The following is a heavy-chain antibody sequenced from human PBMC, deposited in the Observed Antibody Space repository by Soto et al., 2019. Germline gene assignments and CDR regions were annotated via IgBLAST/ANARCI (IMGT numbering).Heavy chain of an antibody. D-gene: IGHD3-22*01. CDR1: GGSISSGGYP. CDR3: ARVTYYYDSSGSDDAFDI. CDR2: IYHSGST. Sequence: SETLSLTCAVSGGSISSGGYPWSWIRQPPGKGLEWIGYIYHSGSTYYNPSLKSRVTISVDRSKNQFSLKLSSVTAADTAVYYCARVTYYYDSSGSDDAFDIWGQGTMVTV. V-gene: IGHV4-30-2*01. J-gene: IGHJ3*02.